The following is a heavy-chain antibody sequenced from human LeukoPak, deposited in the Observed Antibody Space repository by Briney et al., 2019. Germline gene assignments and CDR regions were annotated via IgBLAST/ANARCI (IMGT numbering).Heavy chain of an antibody. CDR3: ARDSEGYNAFDI. V-gene: IGHV4-30-4*08. Sequence: PSETLSLTCTVSGGSISSGDYYWSWIRQPPGKGLEWIGYIYYSGSTYYNPSLKSRVTISVDTSKNQFSLKLSSVTAADTAVYYCARDSEGYNAFDIWGQGTMVTVSS. D-gene: IGHD5-24*01. CDR2: IYYSGST. CDR1: GGSISSGDYY. J-gene: IGHJ3*02.